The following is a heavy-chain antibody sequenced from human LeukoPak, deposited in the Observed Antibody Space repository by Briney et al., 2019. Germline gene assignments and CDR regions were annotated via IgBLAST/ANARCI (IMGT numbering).Heavy chain of an antibody. CDR3: ARDSCTNGVCYFFDY. D-gene: IGHD2-8*01. Sequence: GASVKVSCKASGYTFTSYGTSWVRQAPGQGLEWMGWISAYNGNTNYAQKLQGRVTMTTDTSTSTAYMELRSLRSDDTAVYYCARDSCTNGVCYFFDYWGQGTLVTVSS. CDR2: ISAYNGNT. CDR1: GYTFTSYG. V-gene: IGHV1-18*01. J-gene: IGHJ4*02.